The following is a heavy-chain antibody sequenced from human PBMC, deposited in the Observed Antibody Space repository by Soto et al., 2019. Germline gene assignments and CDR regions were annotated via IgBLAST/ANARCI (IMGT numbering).Heavy chain of an antibody. Sequence: GASVQVPCYASGGTFRSYAISWVRQAPGQGLERMGGIIPIFGTADYAQKLQGRVTITADESTSTAYMEPSSLRSEDTAVYYCARGGHIAIFGVVFISYFDYWGQGTLVTVSS. CDR3: ARGGHIAIFGVVFISYFDY. CDR1: GGTFRSYA. V-gene: IGHV1-69*01. D-gene: IGHD3-3*01. CDR2: IIPIFGTA. J-gene: IGHJ4*02.